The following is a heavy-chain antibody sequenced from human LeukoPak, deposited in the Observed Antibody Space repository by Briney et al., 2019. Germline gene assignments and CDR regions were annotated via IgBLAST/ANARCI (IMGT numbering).Heavy chain of an antibody. CDR2: ISAYNGNT. V-gene: IGHV1-18*01. CDR3: ARDSDDILTGFYGMDV. J-gene: IGHJ6*02. CDR1: GYTFTSYD. Sequence: ASVKVSCKASGYTFTSYDINWVRQATGQGLEWMGWISAYNGNTNYAQKLQGRVTMTTDTSTSTAYMELRSLRSDDTAVYYCARDSDDILTGFYGMDVWGQGTTVTVSS. D-gene: IGHD3-9*01.